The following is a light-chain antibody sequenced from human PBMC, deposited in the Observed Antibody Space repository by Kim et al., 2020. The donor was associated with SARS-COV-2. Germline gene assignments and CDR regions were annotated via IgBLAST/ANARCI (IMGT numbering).Light chain of an antibody. CDR2: AAS. J-gene: IGKJ4*01. CDR3: QQLNSYPLT. V-gene: IGKV1-9*01. Sequence: ASVGDRVTNTCRASQGISSYLAWYQQKPGKALKLLIYAASTLQSGVPSRFSGSGSGTEFTLTISSLQPEDFATYYCQQLNSYPLTFGGGTKVDIK. CDR1: QGISSY.